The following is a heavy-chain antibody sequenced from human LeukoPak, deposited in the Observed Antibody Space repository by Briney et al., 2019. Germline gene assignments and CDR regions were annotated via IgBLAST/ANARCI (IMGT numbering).Heavy chain of an antibody. CDR3: ARAREEQQLTFDY. D-gene: IGHD6-13*01. CDR1: GGSISSSSYY. Sequence: SETLSLTCTVSGGSISSSSYYWGWIRQPPGKGLEWIGSIYYSGSTYYNPSLKSRVTISVDTSKDQFSLKLSSVTAADTAVYYCARAREEQQLTFDYWGQGTLVTVSS. V-gene: IGHV4-39*01. J-gene: IGHJ4*02. CDR2: IYYSGST.